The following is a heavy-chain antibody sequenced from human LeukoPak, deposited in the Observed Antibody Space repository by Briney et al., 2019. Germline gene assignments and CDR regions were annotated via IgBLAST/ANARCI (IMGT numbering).Heavy chain of an antibody. Sequence: SETLSLTCAVFGGSFRGHYWSWIRQTPGKGLEWIGEINHGGATNYNPSLKSRVAMSVDISKNQSSLKLNSVSAADTAVYYCARVGDDGYFDYWGQGTLVTVSS. J-gene: IGHJ4*02. V-gene: IGHV4-34*01. D-gene: IGHD1-26*01. CDR1: GGSFRGHY. CDR3: ARVGDDGYFDY. CDR2: INHGGAT.